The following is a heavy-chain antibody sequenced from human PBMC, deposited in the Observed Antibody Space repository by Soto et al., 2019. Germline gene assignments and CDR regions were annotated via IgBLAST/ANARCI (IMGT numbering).Heavy chain of an antibody. V-gene: IGHV3-23*01. Sequence: GGSLRLSCAASGFTFSSYAMSWVRQAPGKGLEWVSAISGSGGSTYYADSVKGRFTISRDNSENTLYLQMNSLRAEDTAVYYCAKDRGYCSGGSCYLWDYWGQGTLVTVSS. J-gene: IGHJ4*02. CDR1: GFTFSSYA. CDR2: ISGSGGST. D-gene: IGHD2-15*01. CDR3: AKDRGYCSGGSCYLWDY.